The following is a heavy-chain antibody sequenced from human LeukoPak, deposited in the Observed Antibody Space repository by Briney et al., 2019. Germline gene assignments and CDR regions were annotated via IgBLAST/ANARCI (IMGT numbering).Heavy chain of an antibody. CDR3: ARDRFSRSQPLDC. Sequence: SVKGRFTISRDSAKNSLYLQMNSLRAEDTAVYYCARDRFSRSQPLDCWGQGTLVAVSS. D-gene: IGHD3-3*02. J-gene: IGHJ4*02. V-gene: IGHV3-48*03.